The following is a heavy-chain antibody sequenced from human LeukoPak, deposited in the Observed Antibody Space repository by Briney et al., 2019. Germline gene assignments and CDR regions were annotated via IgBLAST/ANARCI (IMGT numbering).Heavy chain of an antibody. D-gene: IGHD2-2*02. V-gene: IGHV3-9*01. Sequence: AGGSLRLSCAASGFTFDDYAMHWVRQAPGKGLEWVSGISWNSGSIGYADSVKGRFTISRDNAKNSLYLQMNSLRAEDTALYYCAKGYCSSTSCYKDYWGQGTLVTVSS. CDR1: GFTFDDYA. J-gene: IGHJ4*02. CDR2: ISWNSGSI. CDR3: AKGYCSSTSCYKDY.